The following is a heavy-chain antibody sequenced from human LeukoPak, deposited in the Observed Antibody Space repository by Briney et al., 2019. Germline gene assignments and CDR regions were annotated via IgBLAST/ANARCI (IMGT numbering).Heavy chain of an antibody. CDR2: IYHSGST. D-gene: IGHD6-13*01. CDR3: ARHPHRRAANFDY. Sequence: SETLSLTCAVSGGSISSGGYSWSWIRQPPGKGLEWIGYIYHSGSTYYNPSLKSRVTISVDRSKNQFSLKLSSVTAADTAVYYCARHPHRRAANFDYWGQGTLVTVSS. CDR1: GGSISSGGYS. V-gene: IGHV4-30-2*01. J-gene: IGHJ4*02.